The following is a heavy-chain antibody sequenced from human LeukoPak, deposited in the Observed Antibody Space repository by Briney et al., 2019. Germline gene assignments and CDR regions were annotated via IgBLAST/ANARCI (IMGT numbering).Heavy chain of an antibody. CDR3: VRGPDALDF. Sequence: GGSLRLSCAASGFTFSSYSMNWVRQAPGKGLEWVSYIRSSGSPIYYADSVRGRFTISRDNAKNSLYLQMNSLRDEDTAVYYCVRGPDALDFWGQGIPVTVSS. V-gene: IGHV3-48*02. CDR2: IRSSGSPI. CDR1: GFTFSSYS. J-gene: IGHJ4*02.